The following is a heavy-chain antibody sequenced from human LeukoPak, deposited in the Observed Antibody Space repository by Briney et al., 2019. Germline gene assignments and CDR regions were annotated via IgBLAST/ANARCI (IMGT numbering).Heavy chain of an antibody. CDR1: GFTFSDYY. J-gene: IGHJ6*03. CDR2: ISSSGLGTI. CDR3: AREPSRGGYFYYMGV. D-gene: IGHD2-15*01. Sequence: GGSLRLSCAASGFTFSDYYMSWIRQAPGKGLEWVSYISSSGLGTIYYADSVKGRFTISRDNAKNSLYLQMNSLRAEDTAVYYCAREPSRGGYFYYMGVWGKGTTVTVSS. V-gene: IGHV3-11*04.